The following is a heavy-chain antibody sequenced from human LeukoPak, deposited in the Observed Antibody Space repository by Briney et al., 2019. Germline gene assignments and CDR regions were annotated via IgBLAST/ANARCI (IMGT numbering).Heavy chain of an antibody. CDR2: IYSGGST. CDR3: ASSLTDAFDI. J-gene: IGHJ3*02. D-gene: IGHD1-14*01. CDR1: GFTVSSNY. V-gene: IGHV3-66*01. Sequence: GGSLRLSCAASGFTVSSNYMSWVRQAPGRGLEWVSVIYSGGSTYYADSVKGRFTISRDNSKNTLYLQMNSLRAEDTAVYYCASSLTDAFDIWGQGTMVTVSS.